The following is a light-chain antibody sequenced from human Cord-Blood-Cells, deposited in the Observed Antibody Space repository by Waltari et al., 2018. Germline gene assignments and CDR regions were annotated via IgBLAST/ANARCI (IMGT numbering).Light chain of an antibody. Sequence: DIQMTQSPSSLSASVGDRVTITCRASQSISSYLNWYQQKPGKAPKLLIYAASSLQSGVPSRFSGSGSGTDFTLTISSLQPEEFATYYCQQSYSTPFGPGTKVDIK. J-gene: IGKJ3*01. CDR2: AAS. V-gene: IGKV1-39*01. CDR1: QSISSY. CDR3: QQSYSTP.